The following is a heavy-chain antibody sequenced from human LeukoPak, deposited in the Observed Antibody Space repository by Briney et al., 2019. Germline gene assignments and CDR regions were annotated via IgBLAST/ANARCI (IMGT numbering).Heavy chain of an antibody. D-gene: IGHD2/OR15-2a*01. CDR2: ISSSSSTI. V-gene: IGHV3-48*04. Sequence: GGSLRLSCAASGFTFSSYSMNWVRQAPGKGLEWVSYISSSSSTIYYADSVKGRFTISKDNAKNTVYLQMNSLRAEDTAVYYCVSFYETYWGRGTLVTVSS. CDR1: GFTFSSYS. J-gene: IGHJ4*02. CDR3: VSFYETY.